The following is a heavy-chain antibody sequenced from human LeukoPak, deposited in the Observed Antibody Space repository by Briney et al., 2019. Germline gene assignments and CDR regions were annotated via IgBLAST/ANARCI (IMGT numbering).Heavy chain of an antibody. J-gene: IGHJ4*02. D-gene: IGHD6-19*01. CDR3: AKDLGIAVSGYYFDY. V-gene: IGHV3-23*01. CDR1: GFNYNSYA. Sequence: GGSLRLSCAASGFNYNSYAMSWVRQAPGKGLEWVSAISGSGGSTYYADSVKGRFTISRGNSKNTVYLQMISLRAEDTAVYYCAKDLGIAVSGYYFDYWGQGTLVTVSS. CDR2: ISGSGGST.